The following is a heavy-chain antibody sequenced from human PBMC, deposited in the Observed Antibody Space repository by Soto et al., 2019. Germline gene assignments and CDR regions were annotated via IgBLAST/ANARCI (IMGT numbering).Heavy chain of an antibody. Sequence: TGGSLRLSCAASGFTFNNFAMHWVRQAPGKGLEWVAFISYDGTYKYYADSVRGRFTVYRDNSKSTLFLQMNSLKFEDTAVYVCANEVDVAFSSLQYGMDVWGQGTTVTVSS. CDR1: GFTFNNFA. CDR3: ANEVDVAFSSLQYGMDV. D-gene: IGHD5-12*01. V-gene: IGHV3-30*14. CDR2: ISYDGTYK. J-gene: IGHJ6*02.